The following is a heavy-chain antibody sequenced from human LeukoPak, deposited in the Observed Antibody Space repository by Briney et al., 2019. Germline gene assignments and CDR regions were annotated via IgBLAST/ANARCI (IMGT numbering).Heavy chain of an antibody. V-gene: IGHV3-15*01. Sequence: GGSLRLSCAASGFTFSNAWMSWVRQAPGKGLEWVGRIKSKTDGGTTDYAAPVKGRFTISRDDSKSTLYLQMNSLKTEDTAVYYCTSDRYCSGGSCYLFDYWGQGTLVTVSP. CDR3: TSDRYCSGGSCYLFDY. J-gene: IGHJ4*02. D-gene: IGHD2-15*01. CDR2: IKSKTDGGTT. CDR1: GFTFSNAW.